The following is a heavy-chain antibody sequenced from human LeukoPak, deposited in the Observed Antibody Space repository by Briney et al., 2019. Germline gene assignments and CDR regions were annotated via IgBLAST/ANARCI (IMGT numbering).Heavy chain of an antibody. D-gene: IGHD6-13*01. Sequence: QAGGSLRLSCAASGFTLSSYGMHWVRQAPGKGLEWVAVISYDGSNKYYADCVKGRFTISSNNSKNTLYLQMNSLRAEDTAVYYSANPQALSSTWYQYYFDYCRQGTLVTVSS. J-gene: IGHJ4*02. CDR3: ANPQALSSTWYQYYFDY. CDR2: ISYDGSNK. V-gene: IGHV3-30*18. CDR1: GFTLSSYG.